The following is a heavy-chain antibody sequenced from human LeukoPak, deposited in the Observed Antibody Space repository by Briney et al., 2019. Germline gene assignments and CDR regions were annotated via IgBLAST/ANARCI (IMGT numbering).Heavy chain of an antibody. CDR3: ARGYDSSGYYLPN. D-gene: IGHD3-22*01. V-gene: IGHV3-30-3*01. Sequence: GGSLRLSCAASGFTVSSYAMHWVRQAPGKGLEWVAVIPYDGSNKYYADSVKGRFTISRDNSKNTLYLQMNSLRAEDTAVYYCARGYDSSGYYLPNWGQGTLVTVSS. J-gene: IGHJ4*02. CDR2: IPYDGSNK. CDR1: GFTVSSYA.